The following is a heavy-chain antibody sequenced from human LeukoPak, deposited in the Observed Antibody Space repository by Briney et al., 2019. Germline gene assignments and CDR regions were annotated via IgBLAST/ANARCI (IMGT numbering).Heavy chain of an antibody. CDR2: IDTSRQT. J-gene: IGHJ2*01. Sequence: SETLPLTCNMSRGSMSFYYWNWIRQPAGKGLEWIGRIDTSRQTSYNPSLKNRVTISVDKSKNQVSLELRSVTVADTAVFYCARDDPPIESGSYLGVWYFDLWGRGTLVTISS. V-gene: IGHV4-4*07. D-gene: IGHD1-26*01. CDR3: ARDDPPIESGSYLGVWYFDL. CDR1: RGSMSFYY.